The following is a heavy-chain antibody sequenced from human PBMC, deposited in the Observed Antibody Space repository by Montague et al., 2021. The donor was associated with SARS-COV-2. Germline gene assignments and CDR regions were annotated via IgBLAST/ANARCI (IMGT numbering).Heavy chain of an antibody. D-gene: IGHD6-6*01. CDR1: GASVASGNFY. J-gene: IGHJ4*02. Sequence: SETLSLTCTVSGASVASGNFYWSWIRQPPGKGLEWIGYMYYTGHTNYNPSLESRVTMPVGPSKNQFSLTLTSVTAADTAVYYCARSRANVPSRPGFDYWGRGALVTVSS. V-gene: IGHV4-61*01. CDR3: ARSRANVPSRPGFDY. CDR2: MYYTGHT.